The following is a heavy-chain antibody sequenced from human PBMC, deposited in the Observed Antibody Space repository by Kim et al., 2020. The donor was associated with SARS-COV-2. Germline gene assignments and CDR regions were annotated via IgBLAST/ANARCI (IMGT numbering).Heavy chain of an antibody. Sequence: GGSLRLSCAASGFTFSNYGMNWVRQAPGKGLEWVSGISRTGSDSYYADSVRGRFIISRDSSKNTLYLQMSSVTAEDTAVYYCARVFYVIDYWGQGTQVTVSS. D-gene: IGHD3-10*02. CDR2: ISRTGSDS. J-gene: IGHJ4*02. CDR3: ARVFYVIDY. CDR1: GFTFSNYG. V-gene: IGHV3-23*01.